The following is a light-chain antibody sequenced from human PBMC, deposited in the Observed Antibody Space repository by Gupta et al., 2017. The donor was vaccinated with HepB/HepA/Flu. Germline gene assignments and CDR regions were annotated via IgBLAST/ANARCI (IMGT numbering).Light chain of an antibody. V-gene: IGKV4-1*01. CDR2: WAS. Sequence: DIVMTQSPDFLAVSLGERATINCKSSQSVLYSSNNRNNLVWYQQKPGQPPRLLIYWASTRESGVPDRFSGSGSGTDFTLTISSLQAEEVAVYYCQQYYSTPWTFGQGTKVEIK. J-gene: IGKJ1*01. CDR1: QSVLYSSNNRNN. CDR3: QQYYSTPWT.